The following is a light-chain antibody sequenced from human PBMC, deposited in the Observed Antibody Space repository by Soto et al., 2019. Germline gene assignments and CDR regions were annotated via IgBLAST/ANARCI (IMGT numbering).Light chain of an antibody. V-gene: IGLV2-14*03. CDR1: SSDVGGYHY. CDR3: SSYTTSSTLI. Sequence: QSALTQHASVSGSPGQSITISCTGTSSDVGGYHYVSWYQQHPGKAPKLMIYDVSDRPSGVSNRFSGSKSDNTASLTISGLQSEDEADYYCSSYTTSSTLIFGGGTKLTVL. CDR2: DVS. J-gene: IGLJ2*01.